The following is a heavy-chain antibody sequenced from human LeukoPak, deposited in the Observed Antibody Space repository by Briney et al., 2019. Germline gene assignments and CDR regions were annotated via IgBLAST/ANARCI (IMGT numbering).Heavy chain of an antibody. J-gene: IGHJ6*03. Sequence: SETLSLTCSVSGGSVSSGVHYWTWIRQPAGQGLEWIGRVYTSGSTYYNSSLKGRVTISLDTSKNQFSLKLSSVTAADTAVYYCARHRIAAADTYYYYYYMDVWGKGTTVTISS. CDR1: GGSVSSGVHY. V-gene: IGHV4-61*02. D-gene: IGHD6-13*01. CDR3: ARHRIAAADTYYYYYYMDV. CDR2: VYTSGST.